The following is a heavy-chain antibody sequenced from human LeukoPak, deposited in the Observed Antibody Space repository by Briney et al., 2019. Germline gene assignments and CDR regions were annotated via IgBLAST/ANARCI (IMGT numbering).Heavy chain of an antibody. CDR2: IIPILGVT. CDR1: GYTFTSYG. CDR3: ARARDQYVVRGVIGAFDI. V-gene: IGHV1-69*04. Sequence: ASVKVSCKASGYTFTSYGISWVRQAPGQGLEWMGRIIPILGVTNYAQKFQGRVTITADKSTNTAYMELSSLISDDTAVYYCARARDQYVVRGVIGAFDIWGQGTMVTVSS. D-gene: IGHD3-10*01. J-gene: IGHJ3*02.